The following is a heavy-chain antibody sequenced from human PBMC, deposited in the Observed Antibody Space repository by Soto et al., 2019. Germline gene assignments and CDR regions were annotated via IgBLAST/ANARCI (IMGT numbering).Heavy chain of an antibody. D-gene: IGHD3-3*01. V-gene: IGHV4-34*01. CDR2: INHSGST. J-gene: IGHJ5*02. CDR3: ARGYYDVWSGYSNWFDP. CDR1: GGSFSGYY. Sequence: SETLSLTCAVYGGSFSGYYWSWIRQPPGKGLEWIGEINHSGSTNYNPSLKSRVTISVDTSKNQFSLKLSSVTAADTAVYYCARGYYDVWSGYSNWFDPWGQGTLVTVSS.